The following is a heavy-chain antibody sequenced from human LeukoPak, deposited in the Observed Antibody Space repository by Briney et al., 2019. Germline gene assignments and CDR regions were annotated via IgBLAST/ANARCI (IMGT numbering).Heavy chain of an antibody. CDR2: FDPEDGGI. CDR1: GYTLTELS. D-gene: IGHD3-22*01. J-gene: IGHJ4*02. Sequence: ASVKVSCKVSGYTLTELSTHWVRQAPGKGLEWMGGFDPEDGGIVYAQNFQGRVTMTEDTSTDTAYMELSSLRSEDTAIYYCATANRLTRDSSGYYPDSWGQGTLVTVSS. V-gene: IGHV1-24*01. CDR3: ATANRLTRDSSGYYPDS.